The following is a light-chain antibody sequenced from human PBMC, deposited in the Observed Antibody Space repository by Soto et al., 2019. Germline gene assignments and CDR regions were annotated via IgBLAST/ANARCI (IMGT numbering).Light chain of an antibody. V-gene: IGKV3-11*01. CDR2: DAS. Sequence: IVLTQSPATLPSSPGERATLACRASQSVSSDLAWYKQRPGQVRRLLIYDASNRATSTPARFSGSGSGTDFTLTISSLGPEDFAVYYCQQRTSSYTFDQGTKLEIK. J-gene: IGKJ2*01. CDR1: QSVSSD. CDR3: QQRTSSYT.